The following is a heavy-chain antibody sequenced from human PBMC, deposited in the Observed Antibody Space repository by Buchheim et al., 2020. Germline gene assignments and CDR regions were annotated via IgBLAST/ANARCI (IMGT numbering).Heavy chain of an antibody. CDR2: INHSGST. CDR1: GGSFSGYY. CDR3: ARGWYSSSWLGY. Sequence: QVQLQQWGAGLLKPSETLSLTCAVYGGSFSGYYWSWIRQPPGKGLERVGEINHSGSTNYNPSLKSRVTISVDTSKNQFSLKLSSVTAADTAVYYCARGWYSSSWLGYWGQGTL. J-gene: IGHJ4*02. V-gene: IGHV4-34*01. D-gene: IGHD6-13*01.